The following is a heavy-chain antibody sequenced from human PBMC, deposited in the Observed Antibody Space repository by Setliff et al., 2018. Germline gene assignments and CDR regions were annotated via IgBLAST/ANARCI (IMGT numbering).Heavy chain of an antibody. V-gene: IGHV4-39*07. D-gene: IGHD3-10*01. CDR3: ASLADKGDYYFDY. Sequence: SETLSLTCTVSGGSISSGDYYWSWIRQPPGKGLEWIGSIYHSGSTNYNPSLKSRVTISVDTSKNQFSLKLSSVTAADTAVYYCASLADKGDYYFDYWGQGTLVTVSS. J-gene: IGHJ4*02. CDR1: GGSISSGDYY. CDR2: IYHSGST.